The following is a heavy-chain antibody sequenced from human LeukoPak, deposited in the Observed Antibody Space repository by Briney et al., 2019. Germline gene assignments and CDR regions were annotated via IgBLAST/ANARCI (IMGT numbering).Heavy chain of an antibody. J-gene: IGHJ4*02. CDR2: IHYSGTT. V-gene: IGHV4-39*01. Sequence: SETLSLTCTVSGGSISSSSYYWGWIRQAPGRGLEWIGTIHYSGTTYSNPSLKSRVTMSVDMSKNQFSLNLSSVAAADTAVYHCARATPSPSSYYFDYWGQGTLVTVSS. CDR3: ARATPSPSSYYFDY. D-gene: IGHD2-15*01. CDR1: GGSISSSSYY.